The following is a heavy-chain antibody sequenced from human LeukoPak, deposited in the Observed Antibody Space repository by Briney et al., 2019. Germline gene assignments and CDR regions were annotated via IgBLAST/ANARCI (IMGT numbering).Heavy chain of an antibody. J-gene: IGHJ3*02. CDR1: GGSITSYY. CDR3: ARQSGWADAFDI. V-gene: IGHV4-59*08. D-gene: IGHD6-19*01. Sequence: SETLSLTCTVSGGSITSYYWSWIRQPPGKGLEWIGYIYYSGSTNYNPSLKSRLTISVDTSKTQFSLRLSSVTAADTAVYCCARQSGWADAFDIWGQGTMVTVSS. CDR2: IYYSGST.